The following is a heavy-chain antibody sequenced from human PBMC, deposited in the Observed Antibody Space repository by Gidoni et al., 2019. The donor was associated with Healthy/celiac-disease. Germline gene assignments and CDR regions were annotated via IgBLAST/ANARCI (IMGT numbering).Heavy chain of an antibody. V-gene: IGHV3-30-3*01. J-gene: IGHJ5*02. Sequence: QVQLVESGGGVVQPGRSLRLSCAASGFTFSSYAMHWVRQAPGKGLGLVAVISYDGSNKYYADSVKGRFTISRDNSKNTLYLQMNSLRAEDTAVYYCARDVAGNWFDPWGQGTLVTVSS. D-gene: IGHD2-21*01. CDR2: ISYDGSNK. CDR1: GFTFSSYA. CDR3: ARDVAGNWFDP.